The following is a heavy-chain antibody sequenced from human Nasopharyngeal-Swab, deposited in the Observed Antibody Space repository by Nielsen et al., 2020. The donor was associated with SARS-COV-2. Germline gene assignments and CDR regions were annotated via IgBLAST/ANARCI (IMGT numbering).Heavy chain of an antibody. J-gene: IGHJ4*02. CDR1: GFTFSSYT. Sequence: GGSLRLSCAASGFTFSSYTMNWVRQAPGKGLVWVASTNAAGTYAHYADSVKGRFTISRENAKNSLYLQMNSLGAEDTAVYYCARVLGVIVGEDYWGQGTLVTVSS. CDR2: TNAAGTYA. D-gene: IGHD3-16*01. CDR3: ARVLGVIVGEDY. V-gene: IGHV3-21*01.